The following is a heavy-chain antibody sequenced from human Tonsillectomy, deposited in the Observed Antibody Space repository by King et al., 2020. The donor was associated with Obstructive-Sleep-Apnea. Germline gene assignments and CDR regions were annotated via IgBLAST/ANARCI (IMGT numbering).Heavy chain of an antibody. CDR2: IYYSGST. Sequence: QLQESGPGLVKPSQTLSLTCTVSGGSISSGDYYWTWIRQPPGKGLEWIGYIYYSGSTYYNPSLKSRVTMSVNTSKNQFSLRLTSVTAADTAVYYCARTRTHYYGSGPPYFDYWGQGTLVTVSS. D-gene: IGHD3-10*01. V-gene: IGHV4-30-4*01. CDR3: ARTRTHYYGSGPPYFDY. J-gene: IGHJ4*02. CDR1: GGSISSGDYY.